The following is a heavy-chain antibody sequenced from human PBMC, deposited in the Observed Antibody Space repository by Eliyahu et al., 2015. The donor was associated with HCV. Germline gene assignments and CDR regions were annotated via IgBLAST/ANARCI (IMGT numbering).Heavy chain of an antibody. J-gene: IGHJ6*02. CDR3: GKDIVAVPAAMVGDPYAYSYHYGMDV. CDR2: ISSSGGAT. V-gene: IGHV3-23*01. Sequence: SSISSSGGATFYADSVKGRFTISRDNSKSMVYLQMSSLRAEDTAVYYCGKDIVAVPAAMVGDPYAYSYHYGMDVWGQGTTVTVSS. D-gene: IGHD2-2*01.